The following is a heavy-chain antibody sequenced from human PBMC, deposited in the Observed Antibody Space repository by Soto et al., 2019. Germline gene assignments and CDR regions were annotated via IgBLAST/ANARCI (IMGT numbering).Heavy chain of an antibody. D-gene: IGHD3-22*01. Sequence: SETLSLTCTVSGGSISSGGYYWSWIRQHPGKGLEWIGYIYYSGSTYYNPSLKSRVTISVDTSKNQFSLKLSSVTAADTAVYYCAREYYYDSSGYYLASYGMDVWGQWTTVTVSS. CDR1: GGSISSGGYY. CDR2: IYYSGST. CDR3: AREYYYDSSGYYLASYGMDV. V-gene: IGHV4-31*03. J-gene: IGHJ6*02.